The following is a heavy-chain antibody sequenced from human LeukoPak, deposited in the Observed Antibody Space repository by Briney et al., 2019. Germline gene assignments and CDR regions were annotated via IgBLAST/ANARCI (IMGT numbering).Heavy chain of an antibody. CDR2: ISGSGGST. J-gene: IGHJ4*02. D-gene: IGHD4-23*01. V-gene: IGHV3-23*01. CDR1: GFTFSSYA. CDR3: AKVPSWYDYGGNLPSDY. Sequence: GGSLRLSCAASGFTFSSYAMSWVRQAPGKGLEWVSAISGSGGSTYYADSVKGRFTISRDNSKNTLYLQMSSLRAEDTAVYYCAKVPSWYDYGGNLPSDYWGQGTLVTVSS.